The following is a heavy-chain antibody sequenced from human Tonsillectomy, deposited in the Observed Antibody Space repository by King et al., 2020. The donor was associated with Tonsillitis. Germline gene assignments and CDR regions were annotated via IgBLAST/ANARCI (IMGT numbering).Heavy chain of an antibody. CDR1: GFTFDDYA. CDR2: ISGDGGRT. D-gene: IGHD6-13*01. Sequence: VQLVESGGGVVQPGGSLRLSCAASGFTFDDYAMHWVRQAPGKGLEWVSLISGDGGRTYYADSVKGRFTISRDNSKSSLYLQMNSLRTEDTALYYCAKDAGYSSTWAPVYMYVWGKGTTVTVSS. CDR3: AKDAGYSSTWAPVYMYV. V-gene: IGHV3-43*02. J-gene: IGHJ6*03.